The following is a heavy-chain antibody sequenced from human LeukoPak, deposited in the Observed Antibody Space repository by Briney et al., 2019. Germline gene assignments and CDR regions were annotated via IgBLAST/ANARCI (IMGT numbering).Heavy chain of an antibody. Sequence: PGGSLRLSCAASGFTFSSYAMSWVRQAPGKGLEGVSAISGSGGSTYYADSVKGRFTISRDNSKNTLYLKMNSLRAEDTAVYYCAKGSPYDSSGKTHDAFDIWGQGTMVTVSS. D-gene: IGHD3-22*01. CDR2: ISGSGGST. V-gene: IGHV3-23*01. J-gene: IGHJ3*02. CDR3: AKGSPYDSSGKTHDAFDI. CDR1: GFTFSSYA.